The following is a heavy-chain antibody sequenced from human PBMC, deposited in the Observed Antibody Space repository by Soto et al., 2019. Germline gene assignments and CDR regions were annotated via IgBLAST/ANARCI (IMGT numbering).Heavy chain of an antibody. CDR3: TRYTSTGRYSYFGMDV. Sequence: PGGSLRLSCTGSGFTFGDYAISWSRQAPGKGLEWVGVIRSKAYGETKDYAASVKGRFTILRDDSKSIAYLQMNSLQSEDTGVYYCTRYTSTGRYSYFGMDVWGHGTTVTVSS. D-gene: IGHD2-2*02. CDR2: IRSKAYGETK. CDR1: GFTFGDYA. V-gene: IGHV3-49*03. J-gene: IGHJ6*02.